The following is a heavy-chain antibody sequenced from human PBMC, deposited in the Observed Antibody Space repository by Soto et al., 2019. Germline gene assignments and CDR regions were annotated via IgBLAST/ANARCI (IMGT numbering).Heavy chain of an antibody. J-gene: IGHJ4*02. Sequence: GGPLRLSCAAFGFAFSSYAMGWVRQAPGKGLEGVSAISGSGGSTYYADSVKGRFTISRDNSKNTLFLQMNSLRAEDTAVYYCAKEDDGSGSYFRNALDYWGQGTLVTVSS. D-gene: IGHD3-10*01. CDR1: GFAFSSYA. CDR3: AKEDDGSGSYFRNALDY. CDR2: ISGSGGST. V-gene: IGHV3-23*01.